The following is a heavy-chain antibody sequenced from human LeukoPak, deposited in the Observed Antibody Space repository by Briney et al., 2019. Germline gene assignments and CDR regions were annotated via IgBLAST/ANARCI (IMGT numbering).Heavy chain of an antibody. J-gene: IGHJ6*02. Sequence: GGSLRLSYAASVFTLSSYGMHWVRQAPAKGLEWVAVISYDGSNKYFADSVRGRFTISRDNSKNTLYLQLNTLRDEDTAMYYCAKDVSGSYYYGMDVWGQGTTVTVSS. CDR2: ISYDGSNK. CDR1: VFTLSSYG. CDR3: AKDVSGSYYYGMDV. V-gene: IGHV3-30*18. D-gene: IGHD3-10*01.